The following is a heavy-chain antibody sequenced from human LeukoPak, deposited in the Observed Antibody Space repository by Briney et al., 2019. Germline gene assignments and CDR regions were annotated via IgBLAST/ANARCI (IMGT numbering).Heavy chain of an antibody. CDR2: IYTSGST. CDR3: ASSVKGVQY. J-gene: IGHJ4*02. CDR1: GGSISSGSYY. V-gene: IGHV4-61*02. Sequence: SQTLSLTCTVSGGSISSGSYYWSWIRQPAGTGLEWIGRIYTSGSTNYNPSLKSRVTISVDTSKNQFSLKLSSVTAADTAVYYCASSVKGVQYWGQGTLVTVSS. D-gene: IGHD3-10*01.